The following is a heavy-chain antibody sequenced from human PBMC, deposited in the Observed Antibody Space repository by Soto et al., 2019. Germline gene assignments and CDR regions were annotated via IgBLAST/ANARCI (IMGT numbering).Heavy chain of an antibody. Sequence: GGSLRLSCAASGFTFSSYWMSWVRKAPGKGLEWVANIKQDGSEKYYVDSVKGRFTISRDNAKNSLYLQMNSLRAEDTAVYYCARDWDYDFWSGYPDYWGQGTLVTVSS. D-gene: IGHD3-3*01. J-gene: IGHJ4*02. CDR1: GFTFSSYW. CDR2: IKQDGSEK. V-gene: IGHV3-7*03. CDR3: ARDWDYDFWSGYPDY.